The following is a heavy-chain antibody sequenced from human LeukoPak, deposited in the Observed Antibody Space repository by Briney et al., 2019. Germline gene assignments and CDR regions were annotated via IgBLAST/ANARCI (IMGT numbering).Heavy chain of an antibody. Sequence: TGGSLRLSCAASGFTFSSYSVNWVRQAPGKGLEWVSSISSSSSYIYYADSVKGRFTISRHNAKNSLYLQMNSLRAEDTAVYYCAGYYDSSGYYAFDYWGQGTLVTVSS. J-gene: IGHJ4*02. CDR1: GFTFSSYS. D-gene: IGHD3-22*01. V-gene: IGHV3-21*01. CDR2: ISSSSSYI. CDR3: AGYYDSSGYYAFDY.